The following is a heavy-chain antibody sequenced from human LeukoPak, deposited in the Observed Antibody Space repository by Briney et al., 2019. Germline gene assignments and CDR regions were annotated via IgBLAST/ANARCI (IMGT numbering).Heavy chain of an antibody. V-gene: IGHV3-13*01. CDR2: IGTAGDT. CDR1: GFTFSSYD. J-gene: IGHJ3*02. CDR3: AREGDYYDSTGKGAFDI. Sequence: GGSLRLSCAASGFTFSSYDMHWVRQATGKGLEWVSAIGTAGDTYYPGSVKGRFTISRENAKNSLYLQMNSLRAGDTAVYYCAREGDYYDSTGKGAFDIWGQGTMVTVSS. D-gene: IGHD3-22*01.